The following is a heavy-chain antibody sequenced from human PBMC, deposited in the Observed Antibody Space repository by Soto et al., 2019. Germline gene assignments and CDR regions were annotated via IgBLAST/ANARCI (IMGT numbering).Heavy chain of an antibody. V-gene: IGHV2-5*02. CDR3: ALTSGWHLIVDY. D-gene: IGHD6-19*01. Sequence: SGPTLVNPTQTLTLTCTFSGFSLSTSGVGVGWIRQPPGKALEWPALIYWDDDKRYSPSLKSRLTITKDTSKNQVVLTMTNMDPVDTATYYCALTSGWHLIVDYWGQGTLVTVSS. CDR1: GFSLSTSGVG. CDR2: IYWDDDK. J-gene: IGHJ4*02.